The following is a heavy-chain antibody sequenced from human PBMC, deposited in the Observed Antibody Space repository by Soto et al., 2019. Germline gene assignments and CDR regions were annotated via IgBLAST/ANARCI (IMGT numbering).Heavy chain of an antibody. CDR3: ARQNQQQLDYGMDV. V-gene: IGHV5-10-1*01. CDR1: GYIFTSYW. D-gene: IGHD6-13*01. CDR2: IDPSDSYT. J-gene: IGHJ6*02. Sequence: GESLKISCKCSGYIFTSYWISWVRQMPGKGLEWMGRIDPSDSYTNYSPSFQGHVTISADKSISTAYLQWSSLKASDTAMYYCARQNQQQLDYGMDVWGQGTTVTVSS.